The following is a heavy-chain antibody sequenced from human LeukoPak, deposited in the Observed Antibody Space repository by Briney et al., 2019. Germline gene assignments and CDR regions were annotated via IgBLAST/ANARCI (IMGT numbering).Heavy chain of an antibody. Sequence: PSETLSLTCTVSGYSISSGYYWGWIRQPPGKGLEWIGSIYHSGSTYYNPSLKSRVTISVDTSKNQFSLKLSSVTAADTAVYYCARFPNYYYYMDVWGKGTTVTVSS. J-gene: IGHJ6*03. V-gene: IGHV4-38-2*02. CDR1: GYSISSGYY. CDR2: IYHSGST. CDR3: ARFPNYYYYMDV.